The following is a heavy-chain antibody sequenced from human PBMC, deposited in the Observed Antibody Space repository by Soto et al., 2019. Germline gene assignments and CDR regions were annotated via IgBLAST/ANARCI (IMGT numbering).Heavy chain of an antibody. J-gene: IGHJ6*02. CDR1: GYTFTDYY. CDR3: ARQKGSYSYYGMDV. Sequence: QVQLVQSGAEVKKPGASVKVSCTASGYTFTDYYIHWVRQAPGQGLEWMGWINPNSGGTKYAQKFQGWVTMTRDTSISTAYMDLSRLTSDGTAVYYCARQKGSYSYYGMDVWGQGTTVTVSS. CDR2: INPNSGGT. V-gene: IGHV1-2*04.